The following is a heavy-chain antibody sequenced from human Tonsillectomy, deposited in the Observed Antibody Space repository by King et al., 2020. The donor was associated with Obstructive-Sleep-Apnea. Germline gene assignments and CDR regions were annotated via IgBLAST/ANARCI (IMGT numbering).Heavy chain of an antibody. CDR3: TTDPGDYPDY. CDR1: VLTFANAW. CDR2: NKMQGEGGTT. D-gene: IGHD4-17*01. V-gene: IGHV3-15*01. Sequence: EVHLVESGVGLVKPGESLRLSCAASVLTFANAWMSWVRYTSGKGLECVGRNKMQGEGGTTDYASPVNGRFTISRDDLRNTLYLQMNSLMIEDSAVYYCTTDPGDYPDYWGQGTLVTVSS. J-gene: IGHJ4*02.